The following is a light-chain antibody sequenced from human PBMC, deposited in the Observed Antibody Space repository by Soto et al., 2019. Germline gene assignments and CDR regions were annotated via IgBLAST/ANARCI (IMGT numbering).Light chain of an antibody. CDR2: EVY. CDR1: FNDVGGYNY. CDR3: TSCTSNYDLI. V-gene: IGLV2-8*01. Sequence: QSALTQPPSASGSPGQSVTISCTGTFNDVGGYNYVSWYQQHPGKAPKVIIYEVYKRPSGVPERFSGAKSGNTASLTVSGLQAEDEADYYCTSCTSNYDLIFGGGTKLTVL. J-gene: IGLJ2*01.